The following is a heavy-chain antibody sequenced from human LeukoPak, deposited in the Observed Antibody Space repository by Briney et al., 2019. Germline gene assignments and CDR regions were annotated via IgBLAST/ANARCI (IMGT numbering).Heavy chain of an antibody. J-gene: IGHJ4*02. CDR3: ARAGIIGTNDF. CDR2: TYYRSRWYI. V-gene: IGHV6-1*01. CDR1: GDSVSGNSVA. D-gene: IGHD1-26*01. Sequence: SQTLSLTCAISGDSVSGNSVAWIWVRQSPSRGLEWLGRTYYRSRWYIDYAASLKGRITITPDTSKNQFSLQPNSVTPEDTAVYYCARAGIIGTNDFWGQGTLVTVSS.